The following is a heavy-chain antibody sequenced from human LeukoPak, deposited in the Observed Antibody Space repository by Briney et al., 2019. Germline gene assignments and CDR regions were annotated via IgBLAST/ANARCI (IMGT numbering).Heavy chain of an antibody. Sequence: MTSETLSLTCTVSGGLISISTYYWGWIRQPPGKGLEWIGSIYYSGTTHYNPSLKSRVTIAVDTSKNQFSLKLISVTAADTAVYYCARDWIVVVPVGAFDIWGQGTMVTVSS. V-gene: IGHV4-39*07. CDR3: ARDWIVVVPVGAFDI. CDR1: GGLISISTYY. D-gene: IGHD3-22*01. CDR2: IYYSGTT. J-gene: IGHJ3*02.